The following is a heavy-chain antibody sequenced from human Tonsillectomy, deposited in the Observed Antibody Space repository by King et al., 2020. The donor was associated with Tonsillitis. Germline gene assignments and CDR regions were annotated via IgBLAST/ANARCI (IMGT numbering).Heavy chain of an antibody. CDR3: ARDDDSSGYYHTFDY. V-gene: IGHV1-2*06. Sequence: VQLVESGAEVKKPGASVKVSCKASGYSFAAYSIHWVRQAPGQGLEWMGRINPNSGGTNYAQKFQGRVTMTRDTSIGTAYMELSRLGSDDMAVYFCARDDDSSGYYHTFDYWGQGTLVTVSS. D-gene: IGHD3-22*01. CDR2: INPNSGGT. CDR1: GYSFAAYS. J-gene: IGHJ4*02.